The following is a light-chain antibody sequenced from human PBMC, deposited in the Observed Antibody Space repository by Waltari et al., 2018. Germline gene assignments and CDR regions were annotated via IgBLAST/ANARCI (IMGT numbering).Light chain of an antibody. CDR3: TSYTTSSVL. CDR1: SSDIGGYNY. CDR2: DVS. Sequence: QSALTQPASVSGSPGQSITISCTGTSSDIGGYNYVSWYQQHTGKAPKVIIYDVSSRPSGVSNRVSGSKSANTASLTISGLQAEDEADYYCTSYTTSSVLFGGGTKLTVL. J-gene: IGLJ2*01. V-gene: IGLV2-14*03.